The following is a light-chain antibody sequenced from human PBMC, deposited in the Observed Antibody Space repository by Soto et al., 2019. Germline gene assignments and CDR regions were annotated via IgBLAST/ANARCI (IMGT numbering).Light chain of an antibody. J-gene: IGKJ5*01. CDR1: QSISSY. CDR3: QQSFGPLTIT. V-gene: IGKV1-39*01. Sequence: DIQMTQSPSSLSASVGDRVTITCRASQSISSYLNWYQQKPGKAPKLLIYAASSLQSGVPSRFSGSGSGTDFTLTINSLQPEDFATYYCQQSFGPLTITFGQGTRLEIK. CDR2: AAS.